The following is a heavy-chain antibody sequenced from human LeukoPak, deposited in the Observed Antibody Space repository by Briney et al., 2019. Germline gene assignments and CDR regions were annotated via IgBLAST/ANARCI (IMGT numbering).Heavy chain of an antibody. CDR3: ARSQREYSSSTSFDY. D-gene: IGHD6-6*01. V-gene: IGHV4-39*01. J-gene: IGHJ4*02. Sequence: SETLSLTCTVSGGSISSSSYYWGWIRQPPGKGLEWIGSIYYSGSTYYNPSLQSRVTISVDTSKNQFSLKLSSVIAADTAVYYCARSQREYSSSTSFDYWGQGTLVTVSS. CDR1: GGSISSSSYY. CDR2: IYYSGST.